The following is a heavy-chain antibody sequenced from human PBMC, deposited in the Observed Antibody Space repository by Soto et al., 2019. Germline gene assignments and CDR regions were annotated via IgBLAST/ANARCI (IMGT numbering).Heavy chain of an antibody. Sequence: SETLSLTCAVYGGSFSGYYWSWIRQPPGKGLEWIGEINHSGSTNYNPSLRSRVTISVDTSSNQYSLRQSSVTAAETAVCYCARKGRVGYVISDFDCWCQGTQITVSS. CDR1: GGSFSGYY. CDR2: INHSGST. D-gene: IGHD3-22*01. J-gene: IGHJ4*02. CDR3: ARKGRVGYVISDFDC. V-gene: IGHV4-34*01.